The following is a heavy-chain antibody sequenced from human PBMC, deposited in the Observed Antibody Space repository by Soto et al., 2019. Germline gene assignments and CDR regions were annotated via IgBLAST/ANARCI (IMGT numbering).Heavy chain of an antibody. Sequence: PGGSLRLSCAASGFTFSDYYMSWIRQAPGKGLEWVSYISNSGSTIYYADSVKGRFTISRDNAKNSLYLQMNSLRAEDTAVYYCARDSRLLSANDVMDVWGQGTTVTVSS. V-gene: IGHV3-11*04. CDR3: ARDSRLLSANDVMDV. J-gene: IGHJ6*02. D-gene: IGHD2-15*01. CDR2: ISNSGSTI. CDR1: GFTFSDYY.